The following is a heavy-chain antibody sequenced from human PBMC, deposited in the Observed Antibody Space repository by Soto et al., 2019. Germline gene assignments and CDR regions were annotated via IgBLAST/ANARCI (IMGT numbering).Heavy chain of an antibody. CDR2: IDPSDSYT. D-gene: IGHD3-22*01. CDR3: ARPPNYYDSSGYYYAGAFDI. J-gene: IGHJ3*02. Sequence: GESLKISCKGSGYSFTSYWIIWVRQMPGKGLEWMGRIDPSDSYTNYSPSFQGHVTISADKSISTAYLQWSSLKASDTAMYYCARPPNYYDSSGYYYAGAFDIWGQGTMVTVSS. V-gene: IGHV5-10-1*01. CDR1: GYSFTSYW.